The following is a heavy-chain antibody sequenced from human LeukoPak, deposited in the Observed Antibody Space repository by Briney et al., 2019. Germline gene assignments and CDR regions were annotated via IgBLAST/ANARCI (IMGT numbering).Heavy chain of an antibody. CDR3: AKDIRTATGWLTHDY. D-gene: IGHD1-14*01. V-gene: IGHV3-23*01. CDR1: GFIFSSYA. J-gene: IGHJ4*02. CDR2: ISGSGGST. Sequence: PGGSLRLSCAASGFIFSSYAMSWVRQAPGKGLEWVSAISGSGGSTYYADSVKGRFTISRDNSKNTLYLQMNSLRAEDTAVYYCAKDIRTATGWLTHDYWGQGTLVTVSS.